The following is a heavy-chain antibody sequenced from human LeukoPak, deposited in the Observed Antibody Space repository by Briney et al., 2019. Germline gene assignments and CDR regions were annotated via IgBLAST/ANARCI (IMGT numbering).Heavy chain of an antibody. CDR1: GFTFSSYW. D-gene: IGHD3-22*01. J-gene: IGHJ4*02. V-gene: IGHV3-7*04. Sequence: PGGSLRLSCAASGFTFSSYWMSWVRQAPGKGLEWVANIKQDGSEKYYVDSVKGRFTISRDNAKNSLHLQMNSLRAEDTAVYYCARALYYYDSSGYFGYWGQGTLVTVSS. CDR3: ARALYYYDSSGYFGY. CDR2: IKQDGSEK.